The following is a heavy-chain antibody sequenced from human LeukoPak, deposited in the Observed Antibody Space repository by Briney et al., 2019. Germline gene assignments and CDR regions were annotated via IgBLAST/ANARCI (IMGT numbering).Heavy chain of an antibody. V-gene: IGHV3-20*04. J-gene: IGHJ4*02. CDR2: ISRDGGRT. D-gene: IGHD3-3*01. CDR3: VKDSNYDFWSGYYKGFDN. Sequence: GGSLRLSCAASGFTSGFTFDDYGMNWVRQVPGKGLEWVSGISRDGGRTGYADSVQGRFTISRDNSGNSLHLQMNSLRVEDTAFYYCVKDSNYDFWSGYYKGFDNWGQGTLVTVSS. CDR1: GFTFDDYG.